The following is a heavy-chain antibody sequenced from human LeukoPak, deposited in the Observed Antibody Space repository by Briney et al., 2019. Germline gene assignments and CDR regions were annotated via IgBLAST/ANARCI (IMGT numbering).Heavy chain of an antibody. V-gene: IGHV4-59*08. J-gene: IGHJ6*02. CDR1: GGSISSYY. D-gene: IGHD6-13*01. Sequence: SETLSLTCTVSGGSISSYYWSWIRQPPGKGLEWIGYIYYSGSTNYNPSLKSRVTISVDTSKNQFSLKLSSVTAADTAVYYCARTFADSSSWYAFGRDVWGQGTTVTVSS. CDR3: ARTFADSSSWYAFGRDV. CDR2: IYYSGST.